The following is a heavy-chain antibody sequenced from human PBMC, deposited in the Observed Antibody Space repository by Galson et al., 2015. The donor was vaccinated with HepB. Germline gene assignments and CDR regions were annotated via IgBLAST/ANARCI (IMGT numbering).Heavy chain of an antibody. CDR2: INPSGGST. CDR3: ARAGFALTGSHY. V-gene: IGHV1-46*01. J-gene: IGHJ4*02. CDR1: GYTFTNYY. D-gene: IGHD3-9*01. Sequence: SVKVSCKASGYTFTNYYMHWVRQAPGQGLEWMGIINPSGGSTSYAQKFQGRVTMTRDTSTGTAYMELSSLRSEDTAVYYCARAGFALTGSHYGGQRSLVTVSS.